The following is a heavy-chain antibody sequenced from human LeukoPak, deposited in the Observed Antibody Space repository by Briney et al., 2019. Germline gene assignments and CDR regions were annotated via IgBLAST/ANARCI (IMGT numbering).Heavy chain of an antibody. D-gene: IGHD2-15*01. CDR1: DGSISSYY. Sequence: SETLSLTCTVSDGSISSYYWSWIRQPPGKGLEWIGYISYSGNANYNPSLKSRVTISVDTSKNQFSLKLSSVTAADTAVYYCTRGVCSGGSCWGGWFDPWGQGSLVTVSS. CDR3: TRGVCSGGSCWGGWFDP. V-gene: IGHV4-59*01. CDR2: ISYSGNA. J-gene: IGHJ5*02.